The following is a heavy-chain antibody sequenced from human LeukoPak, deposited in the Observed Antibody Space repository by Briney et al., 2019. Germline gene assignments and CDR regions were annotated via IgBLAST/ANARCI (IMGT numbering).Heavy chain of an antibody. CDR2: IWYDGSNK. Sequence: GGSLRLSCAASGFTFSSYSMNWVRQAPGKGLEWVALIWYDGSNKYYTDSVKGRLTISRDNSKNTLYLQMNSLRAEDTAIYYCAREGPRGNSQFDYWGQGTLVTVSS. CDR1: GFTFSSYS. V-gene: IGHV3-33*01. J-gene: IGHJ4*02. CDR3: AREGPRGNSQFDY. D-gene: IGHD2/OR15-2a*01.